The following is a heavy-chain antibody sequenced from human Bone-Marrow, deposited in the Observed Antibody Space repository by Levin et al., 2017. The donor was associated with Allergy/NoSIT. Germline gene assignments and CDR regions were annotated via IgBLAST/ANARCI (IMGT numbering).Heavy chain of an antibody. D-gene: IGHD3-22*01. CDR2: IWYDGSNK. J-gene: IGHJ6*02. V-gene: IGHV3-33*01. Sequence: GESLKISCAASGFTFSSYGMHWVRQAPGKGLEWVAVIWYDGSNKYYADSVKGRFTISRDNSKNTLYLQMNSLRAEDTAVYYCARDPGYYYDSSGYYYYYGMDVWGQGTTVTVSS. CDR3: ARDPGYYYDSSGYYYYYGMDV. CDR1: GFTFSSYG.